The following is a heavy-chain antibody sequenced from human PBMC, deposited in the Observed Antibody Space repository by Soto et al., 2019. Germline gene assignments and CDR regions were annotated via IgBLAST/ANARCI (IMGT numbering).Heavy chain of an antibody. CDR1: AGSISTFNYY. CDR2: ISYSGST. V-gene: IGHV4-31*03. D-gene: IGHD2-8*01. CDR3: ARSAQWDGFDP. J-gene: IGHJ3*01. Sequence: QVQLQESGPGLVRPSQTLSLTCTVSAGSISTFNYYWSWIHQHPEKGLEWIGYISYSGSTFYHSSLKSRVTISLDTSKKQFSLTLTSVTAADTAVYYCARSAQWDGFDPWGQGTMVTVSS.